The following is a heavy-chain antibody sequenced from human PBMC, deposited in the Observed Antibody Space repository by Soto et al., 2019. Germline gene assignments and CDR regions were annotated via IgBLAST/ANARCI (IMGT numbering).Heavy chain of an antibody. D-gene: IGHD3-16*01. CDR2: INPNSGGT. CDR3: ARAEITVNDAFDI. V-gene: IGHV1-2*04. CDR1: GYTFTGYY. Sequence: ALVKLSCKASGYTFTGYYMHLVRQAPGQGLEWMGWINPNSGGTNYAQKFQGWVTMTRDTSISTAYMELSRLRSDDTAVYYCARAEITVNDAFDIWGQGTMVTVSS. J-gene: IGHJ3*02.